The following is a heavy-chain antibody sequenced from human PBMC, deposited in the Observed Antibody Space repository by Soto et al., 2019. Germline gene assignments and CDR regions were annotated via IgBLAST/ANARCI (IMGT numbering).Heavy chain of an antibody. CDR1: GFTFSSYA. CDR2: ISGSGGST. D-gene: IGHD2-2*01. V-gene: IGHV3-23*01. Sequence: PGGSLRLSCAASGFTFSSYAMSWVRQAPGKGLEWVSGISGSGGSTYYADSVKGRFTISRDNSKNTLYLQMNSLRAEDTAVYYCAKGYCSSTSCSYEYWGQGTLVTVSS. J-gene: IGHJ4*02. CDR3: AKGYCSSTSCSYEY.